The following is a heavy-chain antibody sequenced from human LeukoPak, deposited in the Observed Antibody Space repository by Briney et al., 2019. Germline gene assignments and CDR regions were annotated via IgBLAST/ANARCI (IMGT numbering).Heavy chain of an antibody. CDR1: GYTFIGYY. D-gene: IGHD1-14*01. J-gene: IGHJ4*02. Sequence: ASVKVSCKASGYTFIGYYIHWVRQAPGQGLEWMGWINPNNAGTNYAQKFQGRVTMTRDTSISTAYMELSRLRSDDTAVYYCARGDRIFDFWGQGTLVTVSS. CDR2: INPNNAGT. CDR3: ARGDRIFDF. V-gene: IGHV1-2*02.